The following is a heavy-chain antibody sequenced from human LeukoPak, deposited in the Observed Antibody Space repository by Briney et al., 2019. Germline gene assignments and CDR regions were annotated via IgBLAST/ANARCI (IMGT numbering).Heavy chain of an antibody. J-gene: IGHJ4*02. CDR3: ANGGYSYGYEESPFDY. V-gene: IGHV4-59*12. D-gene: IGHD5-18*01. CDR1: GGSISSYY. CDR2: IYYSGST. Sequence: SETLSLTCTVSGGSISSYYWSWIRQPPGKGLEWIGYIYYSGSTNYNPSLKSRVTISVDTSKNQFSLKLSSVTAAGTAVYYCANGGYSYGYEESPFDYWGQGTLVTVSS.